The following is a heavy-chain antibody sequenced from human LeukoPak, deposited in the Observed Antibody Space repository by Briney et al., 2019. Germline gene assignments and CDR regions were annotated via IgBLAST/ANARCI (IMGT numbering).Heavy chain of an antibody. CDR3: ARARYYYSSGWYSSGDYFDD. Sequence: PSETLSLTCAVYGGSFSGYYWSWIRPPPGKGVESMGEIYHSGSTLYTPSLKIRVTITVDTSKNEFSLKLSSVTAADTAVYYCARARYYYSSGWYSSGDYFDDWGQGTPVTASS. V-gene: IGHV4-34*01. CDR1: GGSFSGYY. D-gene: IGHD6-19*01. J-gene: IGHJ4*02. CDR2: IYHSGST.